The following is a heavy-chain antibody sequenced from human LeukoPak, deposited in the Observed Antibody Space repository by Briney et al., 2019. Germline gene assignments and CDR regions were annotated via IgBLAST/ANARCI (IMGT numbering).Heavy chain of an antibody. V-gene: IGHV5-51*01. CDR3: ARLPRGGYCSSTSCQGAFDI. CDR2: IYPGDSDT. J-gene: IGHJ3*02. Sequence: GESLKISCKGSGYSFTSYWIGWVRQMPGKGLEWMGIIYPGDSDTRYSPSFQGQVTISADKSISTAYLQWSSLKASDTAMYYCARLPRGGYCSSTSCQGAFDIWGQGTMVTVSS. CDR1: GYSFTSYW. D-gene: IGHD2-2*01.